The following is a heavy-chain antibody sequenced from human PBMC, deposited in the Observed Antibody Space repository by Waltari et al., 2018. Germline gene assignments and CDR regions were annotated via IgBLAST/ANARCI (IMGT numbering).Heavy chain of an antibody. Sequence: QLQLQESGPGLVKPSETLSLTCTVSGGSISSSSYFRGWIRRPPGEGLEWIGSVFYSGSTYYNPALKSRVTVSVDTSKNQFSLKLRSVTAADTAVYYCARLPFTSSRGMRFDYWGQGTLVTVSS. D-gene: IGHD3-16*01. J-gene: IGHJ4*02. V-gene: IGHV4-39*01. CDR1: GGSISSSSYF. CDR2: VFYSGST. CDR3: ARLPFTSSRGMRFDY.